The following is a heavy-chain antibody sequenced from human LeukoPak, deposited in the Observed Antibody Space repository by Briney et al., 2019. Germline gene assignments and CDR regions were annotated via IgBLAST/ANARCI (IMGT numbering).Heavy chain of an antibody. CDR1: GFTFSTYW. CDR2: INSDGSST. J-gene: IGHJ4*02. Sequence: GGSLRLSCAASGFTFSTYWMHWVRQGPGKGLVWVSLINSDGSSTTYADSVKGRSTISRDNAKNTLYLQMNSLRAEDTAVYYCARVATMAIDYWGQGTLVTVFS. V-gene: IGHV3-74*01. CDR3: ARVATMAIDY. D-gene: IGHD3-10*01.